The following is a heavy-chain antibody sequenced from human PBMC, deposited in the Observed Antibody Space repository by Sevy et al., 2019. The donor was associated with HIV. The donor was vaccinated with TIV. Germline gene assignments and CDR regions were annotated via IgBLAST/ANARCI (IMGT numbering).Heavy chain of an antibody. J-gene: IGHJ4*02. CDR3: AREENRELGTIPLDS. V-gene: IGHV3-48*02. CDR2: ISKSGSTT. Sequence: GGSLRLSCAASGFTFSHHNMNWVRQAPGKGLEWISYISKSGSTTYFADSVRGRFTISRDNVKNSLFLEMHSLKDEDTAVYYCAREENRELGTIPLDSWGRGIQVTVSS. D-gene: IGHD7-27*01. CDR1: GFTFSHHN.